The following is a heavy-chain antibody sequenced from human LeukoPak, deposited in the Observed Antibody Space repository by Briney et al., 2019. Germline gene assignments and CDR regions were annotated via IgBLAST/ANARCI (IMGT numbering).Heavy chain of an antibody. CDR2: IKQDGSEK. V-gene: IGHV3-7*01. CDR3: ARDSQQLVLINWFDP. CDR1: GFTFSSYW. J-gene: IGHJ5*02. D-gene: IGHD6-13*01. Sequence: PGGSLRLSCAASGFTFSSYWMSWVRQAPGKGLEWVADIKQDGSEKYYVDSVKGRFTISRDNAKNSPYLQMNSLRAEDTAVYYCARDSQQLVLINWFDPWGQGTLVTVSS.